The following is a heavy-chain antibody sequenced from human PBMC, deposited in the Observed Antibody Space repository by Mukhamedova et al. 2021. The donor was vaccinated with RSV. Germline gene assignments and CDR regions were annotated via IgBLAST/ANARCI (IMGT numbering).Heavy chain of an antibody. J-gene: IGHJ6*02. V-gene: IGHV4-39*01. CDR2: ST. D-gene: IGHD4-17*01. CDR3: ARHRAVYGDYPAPEVYYGMDV. Sequence: STYYNPSLKSRVTISVDTSKNQFSLKLSSVTAADTAVYYCARHRAVYGDYPAPEVYYGMDVWGQGTTVTVSS.